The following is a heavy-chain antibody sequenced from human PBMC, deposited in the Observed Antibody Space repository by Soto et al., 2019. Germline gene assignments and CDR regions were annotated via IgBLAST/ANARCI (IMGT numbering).Heavy chain of an antibody. CDR3: AKLVIGYCSGNTCDDY. CDR1: GFTFSYG. CDR2: ISYDSSNK. J-gene: IGHJ4*02. V-gene: IGHV3-30*18. Sequence: VQLLESGGGLIQPGGSLRLSCAASGFTFSYGIHWLRQAPVKGLEWLAYISYDSSNKFYGDSVKGRFTISRDNSKNTQFLQMNSLRAEDTAVYYCAKLVIGYCSGNTCDDYWGQGTLVAVSS. D-gene: IGHD2-15*01.